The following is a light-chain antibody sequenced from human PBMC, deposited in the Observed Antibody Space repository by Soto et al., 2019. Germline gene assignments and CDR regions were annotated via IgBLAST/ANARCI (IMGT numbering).Light chain of an antibody. CDR1: DIGSQS. CDR2: DVY. V-gene: IGLV3-21*02. Sequence: SYELTQSPSVSVAPGQTATISCSGHDIGSQSVHWYQQRAGQAPVLVIYDVYDRPSGIPERFSGSISATTATLTISRVEVGDGADYYCQIWDGTLQHVIFGGGTKLTVL. J-gene: IGLJ2*01. CDR3: QIWDGTLQHVI.